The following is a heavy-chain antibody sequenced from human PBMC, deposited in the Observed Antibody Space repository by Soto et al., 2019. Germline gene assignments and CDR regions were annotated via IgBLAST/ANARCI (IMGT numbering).Heavy chain of an antibody. V-gene: IGHV4-30-2*01. J-gene: IGHJ4*02. Sequence: QLQLQESGSGLVKPSRTLSLTCAVSGGSISSGGYSWSWIRQPPGKGLEWIGYIYHSGSTYYNPSLKRRVTTSVARSKNQFSLKLSSVTAADTAVYYCARGSPVTTDYWGQGTLVTVSS. CDR1: GGSISSGGYS. CDR2: IYHSGST. CDR3: ARGSPVTTDY. D-gene: IGHD4-17*01.